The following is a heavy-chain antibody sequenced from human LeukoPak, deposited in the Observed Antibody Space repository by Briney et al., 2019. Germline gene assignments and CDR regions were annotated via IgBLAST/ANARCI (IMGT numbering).Heavy chain of an antibody. CDR1: GGSISSSSYY. Sequence: PSETLSLTCTVSGGSISSSSYYWGWIRQPPGKGLEWIGSIYYSGSTYYNPSLKSRVTISVDTSKNQFSLKLSSVTAADTAVYYCARGRSGYYYGRNWFDPWGQGTLVTVSS. CDR2: IYYSGST. CDR3: ARGRSGYYYGRNWFDP. V-gene: IGHV4-39*01. J-gene: IGHJ5*02. D-gene: IGHD3-3*01.